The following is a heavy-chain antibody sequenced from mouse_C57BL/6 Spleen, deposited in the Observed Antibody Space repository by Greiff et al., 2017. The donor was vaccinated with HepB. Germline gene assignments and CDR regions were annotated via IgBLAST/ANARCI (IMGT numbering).Heavy chain of an antibody. Sequence: DVKLVESGGGLVQPGGSLKLSCAASGFTFSDYYMYWVRQTPEKRLEWVAYISNGGGSTYYPDTVKGRFTISRDNAKNTLYLQMSRLKSEDTAMYYCARRYYGSSFSWYFDVWGTGTTVTVSS. D-gene: IGHD1-1*01. CDR1: GFTFSDYY. CDR2: ISNGGGST. J-gene: IGHJ1*03. CDR3: ARRYYGSSFSWYFDV. V-gene: IGHV5-12*01.